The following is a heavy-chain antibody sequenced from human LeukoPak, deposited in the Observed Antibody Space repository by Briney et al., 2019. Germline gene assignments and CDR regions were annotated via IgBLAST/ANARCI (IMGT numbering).Heavy chain of an antibody. CDR3: AAWTDRGYSY. CDR1: GFTFSRSW. J-gene: IGHJ4*02. V-gene: IGHV3-7*01. CDR2: INPDGDGM. D-gene: IGHD5-12*01. Sequence: GGSLRLSCTASGFTFSRSWMNWIREAPGKGLEWVANINPDGDGMRFVDSVKGRFTMSRDNAQSSLDLQMNSLRVEDTAFYYCAAWTDRGYSYWGQGVLVTVSS.